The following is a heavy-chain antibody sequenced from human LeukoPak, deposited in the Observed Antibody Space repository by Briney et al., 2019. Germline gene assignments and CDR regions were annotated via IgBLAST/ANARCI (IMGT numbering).Heavy chain of an antibody. CDR1: GGSISSGSYY. CDR3: ARVGHNSSSWYFAFDI. D-gene: IGHD6-13*01. J-gene: IGHJ3*02. Sequence: SETLSLTCTVSGGSISSGSYYWSWIRQPAGKGLEWIGRIYTSGSTNYNPSLKSRVTISVDTSKNQFSLKLSSVTAADTAVYYCARVGHNSSSWYFAFDIWGQGTMVTVSS. V-gene: IGHV4-61*02. CDR2: IYTSGST.